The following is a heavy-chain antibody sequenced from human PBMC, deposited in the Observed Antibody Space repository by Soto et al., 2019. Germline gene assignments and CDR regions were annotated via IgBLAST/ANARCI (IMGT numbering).Heavy chain of an antibody. J-gene: IGHJ5*02. Sequence: SETLSLTCAVSGGSIISCGYSWSWIRQPPGKGLEWIGYIYHSGNIYYNPSLKSRVTISVDRSKNQFSLKLSSVTAADTAVYYCARIPSPWGQGTLVTVSS. V-gene: IGHV4-30-2*01. CDR2: IYHSGNI. CDR1: GGSIISCGYS. CDR3: ARIPSP. D-gene: IGHD2-21*01.